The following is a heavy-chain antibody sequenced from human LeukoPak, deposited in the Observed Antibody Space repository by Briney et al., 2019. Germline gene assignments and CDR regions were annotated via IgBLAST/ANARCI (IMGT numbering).Heavy chain of an antibody. D-gene: IGHD3-16*01. CDR3: ARGQFGFDY. J-gene: IGHJ4*02. V-gene: IGHV3-7*03. Sequence: QAGGSLRLSCSASGFSFSNYAMYWVRQAPGKGLEWVANIKQGGSEKYYVDSVKGRFTISRDNAKNSLYLQMNSLRAEDTAVYYCARGQFGFDYWGQGALVTVSS. CDR2: IKQGGSEK. CDR1: GFSFSNYA.